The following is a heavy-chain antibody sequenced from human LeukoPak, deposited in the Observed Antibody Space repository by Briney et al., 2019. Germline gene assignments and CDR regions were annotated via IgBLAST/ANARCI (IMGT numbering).Heavy chain of an antibody. CDR3: ARDSGYSSGWYIDY. CDR1: GGSINSYY. V-gene: IGHV4-59*12. D-gene: IGHD6-19*01. CDR2: IHYSGST. Sequence: SSETLSLTCTVSGGSINSYYWSWIRQPPGKGLQWIGCIHYSGSTNYNPSLKSRVTISVDTSKNQFSLKLSSVTAADTAVYYCARDSGYSSGWYIDYWGQGTLVTVSS. J-gene: IGHJ4*02.